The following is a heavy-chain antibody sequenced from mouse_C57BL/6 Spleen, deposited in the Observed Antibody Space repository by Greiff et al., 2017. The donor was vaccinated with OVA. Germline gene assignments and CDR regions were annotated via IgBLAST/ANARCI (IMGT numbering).Heavy chain of an antibody. Sequence: QVHVKQPGAELVMPGASVKLSCKASGYTFTSYWMHWVKQRPGQGLEWIGEIDPSDSYTNYNQKFKGKSTLTVDKSSSTAYMQLSSLTSEDSAVYYCARGGIYYDYDGYFDVWGTGTTVTVSS. CDR3: ARGGIYYDYDGYFDV. CDR2: IDPSDSYT. V-gene: IGHV1-69*01. J-gene: IGHJ1*03. D-gene: IGHD2-4*01. CDR1: GYTFTSYW.